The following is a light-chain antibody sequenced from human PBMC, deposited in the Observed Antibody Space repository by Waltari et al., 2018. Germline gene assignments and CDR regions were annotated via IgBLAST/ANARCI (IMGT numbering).Light chain of an antibody. CDR1: SSNVGSYDL. J-gene: IGLJ2*01. Sequence: QSALTQPASVSGSLGQSISISCSGTSSNVGSYDLVSWYPQRPGEAPKLLIYEVLKRPSGVSNRFSGSKSGNAASLTISALQPEDEGTYYCCSYASSSPRLIFGGGTELTVL. CDR3: CSYASSSPRLI. CDR2: EVL. V-gene: IGLV2-23*02.